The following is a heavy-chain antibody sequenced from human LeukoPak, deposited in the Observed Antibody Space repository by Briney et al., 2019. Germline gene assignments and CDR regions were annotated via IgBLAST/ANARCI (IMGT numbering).Heavy chain of an antibody. CDR2: MNPNSGNT. V-gene: IGHV1-8*01. Sequence: ASVKVSCKASAYTFTSYDINWVRQATGQGLEWMGWMNPNSGNTGYAQKVQGRGSLTRDTSKSTAYMELSTLRSEHTAVYYCASLYSSSSLAWGQGTLVTVSS. CDR3: ASLYSSSSLA. D-gene: IGHD6-6*01. J-gene: IGHJ5*02. CDR1: AYTFTSYD.